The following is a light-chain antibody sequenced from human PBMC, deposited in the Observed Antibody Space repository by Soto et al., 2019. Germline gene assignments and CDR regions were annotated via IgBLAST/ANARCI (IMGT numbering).Light chain of an antibody. CDR2: DVS. J-gene: IGLJ1*01. Sequence: QSALTQPASVSGSPGQSITIPCTGTSSDIGGYDHVSWYQQHPGKAPKLMVYDVSNRPSGVSDRFSGSKSANTAYLTISGLQAEDEADYYCNSYTTSSSLYVFGTGTKVTVL. V-gene: IGLV2-14*01. CDR1: SSDIGGYDH. CDR3: NSYTTSSSLYV.